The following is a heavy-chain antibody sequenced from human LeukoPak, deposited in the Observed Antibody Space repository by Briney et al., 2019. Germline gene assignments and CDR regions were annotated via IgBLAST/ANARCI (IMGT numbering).Heavy chain of an antibody. J-gene: IGHJ4*02. CDR2: INHSGST. D-gene: IGHD6-19*01. CDR3: ARAARGWVFYH. Sequence: SETLSLTCAVYGGSFSGYYWSWIRQPPGKGLEWIGEINHSGSTNYNPSLKSRVTISVDTSKNQFSLKLSSGTAADTAVYYCARAARGWVFYHLGQGTLVTVSS. V-gene: IGHV4-34*01. CDR1: GGSFSGYY.